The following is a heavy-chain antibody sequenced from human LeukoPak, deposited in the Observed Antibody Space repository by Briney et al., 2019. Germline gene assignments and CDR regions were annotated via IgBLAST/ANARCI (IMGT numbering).Heavy chain of an antibody. CDR1: GYTFTGYY. Sequence: ASVKVSCKASGYTFTGYYMHWVRQGPGQGLEWMGWINPNSGGTNYAQKFQGRVTMTRDTSISTAYMELSRLRSDDTAVYYCARVLVPAAIFYYYGMDVWGQGTTVTVSS. V-gene: IGHV1-2*02. CDR3: ARVLVPAAIFYYYGMDV. D-gene: IGHD2-2*01. J-gene: IGHJ6*02. CDR2: INPNSGGT.